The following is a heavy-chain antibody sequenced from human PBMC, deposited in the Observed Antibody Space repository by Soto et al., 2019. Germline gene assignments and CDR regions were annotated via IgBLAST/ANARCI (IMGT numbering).Heavy chain of an antibody. Sequence: QVQLVQSGAEVKKPGASVKVSCKASGYTLTNFYIHWVRQAPGQGLAWMGIINPNGGSTNYAHNFQGRVTITRDTSTSTVYMDLSSLRSEDTAVYYCARGRGSGHYWGRGTLVTVSS. CDR3: ARGRGSGHY. J-gene: IGHJ4*02. CDR2: INPNGGST. CDR1: GYTLTNFY. D-gene: IGHD6-25*01. V-gene: IGHV1-46*03.